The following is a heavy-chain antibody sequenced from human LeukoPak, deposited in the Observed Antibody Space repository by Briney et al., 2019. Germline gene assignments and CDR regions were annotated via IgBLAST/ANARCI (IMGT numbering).Heavy chain of an antibody. D-gene: IGHD3-10*01. J-gene: IGHJ3*02. Sequence: ASVKVSCKVSGYTLTELSMHWVRQAPGKGLEGMGGFDPEDGETIYAQKFQGRVTMTEDTYTDTAYMELSSLRSEDTAVYYCAVSVGVLGGAFDIWGQGTMVTVSS. CDR2: FDPEDGET. V-gene: IGHV1-24*01. CDR3: AVSVGVLGGAFDI. CDR1: GYTLTELS.